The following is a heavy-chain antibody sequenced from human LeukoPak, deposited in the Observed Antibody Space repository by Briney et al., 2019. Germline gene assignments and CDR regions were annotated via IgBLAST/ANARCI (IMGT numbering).Heavy chain of an antibody. J-gene: IGHJ6*03. Sequence: GGSLRLPCAASGFTFSSYEMNWVRQAPGKGLEWVSYISSSGSTIYYADSVKGRFTISRDNAKNSLYLQMNSLRAEDTAVYYCAKDRLLWFGEGAVYYYYMDVWGKGTTVTVSS. D-gene: IGHD3-10*01. CDR3: AKDRLLWFGEGAVYYYYMDV. V-gene: IGHV3-48*03. CDR2: ISSSGSTI. CDR1: GFTFSSYE.